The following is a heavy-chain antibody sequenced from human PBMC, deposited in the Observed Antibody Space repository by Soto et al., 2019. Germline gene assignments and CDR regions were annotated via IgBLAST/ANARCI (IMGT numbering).Heavy chain of an antibody. CDR1: GYSFTNYW. V-gene: IGHV5-51*01. CDR2: IYPIDSDT. CDR3: AGALGRRAPAY. J-gene: IGHJ4*02. Sequence: PGESLTLSCAGSGYSFTNYWIGWVRQMPGKGLEWMGVIYPIDSDTRYSPSFQGQVTISADKSISTTYLQWSSLKASDTAIYYCAGALGRRAPAYWGQGTLVTVSS.